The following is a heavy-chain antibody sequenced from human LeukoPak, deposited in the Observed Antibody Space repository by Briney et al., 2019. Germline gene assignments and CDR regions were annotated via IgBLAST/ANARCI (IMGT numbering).Heavy chain of an antibody. CDR3: AKDASQAIFDY. CDR1: GFTFSSYG. J-gene: IGHJ4*02. Sequence: GGSLRLSCAASGFTFSSYGMHWVRRAPGKGLEWVAVISYDGSNKYYADSVKGRFTISRDNSKNTLYLQMNSLRAEDTAVYYCAKDASQAIFDYWGQGTLVTVSS. V-gene: IGHV3-30*18. CDR2: ISYDGSNK.